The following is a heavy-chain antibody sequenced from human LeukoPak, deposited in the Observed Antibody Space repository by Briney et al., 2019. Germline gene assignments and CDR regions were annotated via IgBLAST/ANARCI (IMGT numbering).Heavy chain of an antibody. CDR1: GGSISSYY. CDR2: IYYSGST. D-gene: IGHD6-19*01. V-gene: IGHV4-59*01. J-gene: IGHJ4*02. Sequence: SETLSLTCTVSGGSISSYYWSWIRQPPGKGLEWIGYIYYSGSTNYNPSPKSRVTISVDTSKNQFSLKLSSVTAADTAVYYCARVNQAVAGTPFDYWGQGTLVTVSS. CDR3: ARVNQAVAGTPFDY.